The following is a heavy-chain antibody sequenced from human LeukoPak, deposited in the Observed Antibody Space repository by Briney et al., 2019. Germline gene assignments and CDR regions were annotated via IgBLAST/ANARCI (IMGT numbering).Heavy chain of an antibody. CDR3: ARVAGGIVY. V-gene: IGHV3-48*01. CDR1: GFTFSSYW. J-gene: IGHJ4*02. D-gene: IGHD1-26*01. Sequence: GGSLRLSCAASGFTFSSYWMSWVRQAPGKGLEWVSYISSSSSTIYYADSVKGRFTISRDNAKNSLYLQMNSLRAEDTAVYYCARVAGGIVYWGQGTLVTVSS. CDR2: ISSSSSTI.